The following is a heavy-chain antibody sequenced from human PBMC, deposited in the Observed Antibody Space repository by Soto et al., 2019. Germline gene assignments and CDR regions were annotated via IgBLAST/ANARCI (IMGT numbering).Heavy chain of an antibody. D-gene: IGHD5-12*01. CDR1: RXTFPSYD. CDR3: AGGVGSGYDKYYYYYYYMDG. Sequence: GASVKVSCKASRXTFPSYDINWVRQATGQGLEWMGWMNPNSGNTGYAQKFQGRVTMNRNTSISTAYMELSSLRSEDTAVYYCAGGVGSGYDKYYYYYYYMDGWGEGTTVTVS. J-gene: IGHJ6*03. V-gene: IGHV1-8*01. CDR2: MNPNSGNT.